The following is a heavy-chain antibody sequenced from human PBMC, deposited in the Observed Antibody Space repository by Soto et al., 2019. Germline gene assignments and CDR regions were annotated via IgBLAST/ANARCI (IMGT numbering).Heavy chain of an antibody. CDR2: IVVGSGNT. J-gene: IGHJ4*02. CDR1: GFTFTSSA. CDR3: AALYIVGATMFDY. V-gene: IGHV1-58*01. D-gene: IGHD1-26*01. Sequence: SVKVSCKASGFTFTSSAVQWVRQARGQRLEWIGWIVVGSGNTNYAQKFQERVTITRDMSTSTAYMELSSLRSEDTAVYYCAALYIVGATMFDYWGQGTLVTVSS.